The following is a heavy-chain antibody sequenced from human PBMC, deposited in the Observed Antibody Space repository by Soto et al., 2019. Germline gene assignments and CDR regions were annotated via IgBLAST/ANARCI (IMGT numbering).Heavy chain of an antibody. Sequence: EVQLLESGGGLVQPGGSLRLSCAASGFTFSTYAITSVRQAPGKGLEWVSTISGRGGSTYYADSVKGRFTISRDNSKRTLYLQMNSLRAADTAVYYCAKQQVYERSGYYYEYLQHWGQGTLVTVSS. CDR2: ISGRGGST. CDR3: AKQQVYERSGYYYEYLQH. V-gene: IGHV3-23*01. CDR1: GFTFSTYA. J-gene: IGHJ1*01. D-gene: IGHD3-22*01.